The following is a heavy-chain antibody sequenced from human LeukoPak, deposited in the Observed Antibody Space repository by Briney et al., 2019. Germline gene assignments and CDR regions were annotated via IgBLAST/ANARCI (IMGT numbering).Heavy chain of an antibody. D-gene: IGHD6-25*01. CDR1: GGSIVRYY. V-gene: IGHV4-59*08. J-gene: IGHJ2*01. Sequence: SETLSLTCSVSGGSIVRYYWSWIRQPPGKGLEWIGYIYYTGSTNYNPSLKSRLTISVDTSKNQFSLKLSSVTAADTAVYYCARYLAAGYFDLWGRGTLVTVS. CDR2: IYYTGST. CDR3: ARYLAAGYFDL.